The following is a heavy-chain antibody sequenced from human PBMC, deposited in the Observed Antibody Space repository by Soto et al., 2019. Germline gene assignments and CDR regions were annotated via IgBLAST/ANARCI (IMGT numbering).Heavy chain of an antibody. CDR3: AKRYDSSGSPYYYYGMDV. J-gene: IGHJ6*02. V-gene: IGHV3-30*18. D-gene: IGHD3-22*01. Sequence: GGSLRLSCAASGFTFSSYGMHWVRQAPGKGLEWVAVISYDGSNKYYADSVKGRFTIARDNSKNTLYLQMNSLRAEDTAVYYCAKRYDSSGSPYYYYGMDVWGQGTTVTVSS. CDR1: GFTFSSYG. CDR2: ISYDGSNK.